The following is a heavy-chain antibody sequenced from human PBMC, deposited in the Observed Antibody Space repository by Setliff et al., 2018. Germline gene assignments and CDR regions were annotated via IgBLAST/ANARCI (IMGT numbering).Heavy chain of an antibody. D-gene: IGHD3-16*01. CDR3: ARDGGGDSDAFDI. CDR2: INPSSGAT. J-gene: IGHJ3*02. Sequence: ASVQVSCKASGYTFTGYYMYWVRQAPGQGLEWMGRINPSSGATIYAQKFQGRVTMTSDTSISTAYMELGRLRSDDTAVYFCARDGGGDSDAFDIWCQGTMVTVSS. CDR1: GYTFTGYY. V-gene: IGHV1-2*06.